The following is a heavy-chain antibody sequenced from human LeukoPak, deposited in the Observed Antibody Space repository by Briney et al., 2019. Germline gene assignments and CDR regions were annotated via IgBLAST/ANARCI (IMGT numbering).Heavy chain of an antibody. CDR1: GGSFSGYY. CDR2: INHSGST. V-gene: IGHV4-34*01. D-gene: IGHD3-9*01. Sequence: PSETLSLTCAVYGGSFSGYYWSWIRQPPGKGLEWIGEINHSGSTNYNPSLKSRVTISVDTSKNQFSLKLSSVTAADTAVYYCARGYYDILTGYPPYFDYWGQGTLVTVSS. CDR3: ARGYYDILTGYPPYFDY. J-gene: IGHJ4*02.